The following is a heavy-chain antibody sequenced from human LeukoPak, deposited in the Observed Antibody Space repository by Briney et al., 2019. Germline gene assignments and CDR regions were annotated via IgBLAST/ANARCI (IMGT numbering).Heavy chain of an antibody. CDR3: AKGLRHPYRGGWLYFDY. CDR1: RFTFSSNA. J-gene: IGHJ4*02. Sequence: PGGSLRLSCAASRFTFSSNAMGWVRQAPGQGLEWVSTISSGGNSIYYADSVKGRFTISRDNSKNTVFLQMNSLRAEDTAVYYCAKGLRHPYRGGWLYFDYWGQGTLVTVSS. D-gene: IGHD6-19*01. V-gene: IGHV3-23*01. CDR2: ISSGGNSI.